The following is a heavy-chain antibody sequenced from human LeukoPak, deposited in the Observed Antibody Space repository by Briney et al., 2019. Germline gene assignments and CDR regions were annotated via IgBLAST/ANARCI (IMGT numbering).Heavy chain of an antibody. V-gene: IGHV3-48*03. CDR2: ISSSGSTI. Sequence: GGSLRLSCAASGFTFSSYEMNWVRQAPGKGLEWVSYISSSGSTIYYADSVKGRFTISRDNAKNSLYLQMNSLRAEDTAVYYCARVAHGSGSYYYYYYYGMDVWGQGTTVTVSS. CDR1: GFTFSSYE. D-gene: IGHD3-10*01. J-gene: IGHJ6*02. CDR3: ARVAHGSGSYYYYYYYGMDV.